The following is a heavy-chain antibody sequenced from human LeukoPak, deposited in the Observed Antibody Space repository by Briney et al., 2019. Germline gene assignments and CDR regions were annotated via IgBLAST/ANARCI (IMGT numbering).Heavy chain of an antibody. CDR1: GFTFSSYW. V-gene: IGHV3-74*01. D-gene: IGHD3-22*01. J-gene: IGHJ4*02. Sequence: GGSLRLSCAASGFTFSSYWMHWVRQAPGKGLVWVSRINTDGSSTSYADSVKGRFTISRGKAKNTLYLQMNSLRAEDTAVYYCARVGTYDSSGYYYDGNFDYWGQGTLVTVSS. CDR3: ARVGTYDSSGYYYDGNFDY. CDR2: INTDGSST.